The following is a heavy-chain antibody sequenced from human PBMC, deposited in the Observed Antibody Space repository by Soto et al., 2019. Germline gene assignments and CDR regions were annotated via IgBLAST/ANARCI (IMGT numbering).Heavy chain of an antibody. CDR1: GGSISSSNW. D-gene: IGHD5-12*01. J-gene: IGHJ4*02. CDR2: IYYSGST. CDR3: ARVGKRWLQYYFDY. Sequence: SETLSLTCAVPGGSISSSNWWSWVRQPPGKGLEWIGEIYYSGSTNYNPSLKSRVTISVDTSKNQFSLKLSSVTAADTAVYYCARVGKRWLQYYFDYWGQGTLVTVS. V-gene: IGHV4-4*02.